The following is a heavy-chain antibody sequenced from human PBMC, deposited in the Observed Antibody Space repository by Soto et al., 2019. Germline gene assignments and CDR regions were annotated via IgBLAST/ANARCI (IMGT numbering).Heavy chain of an antibody. CDR3: ARGVGCDYGAVMYYFGMDV. V-gene: IGHV3-66*01. CDR1: GFSVTRNY. Sequence: EVQLVESGGALVQPGGSLRLSCEVSGFSVTRNYMSWVRQRPGKGLEWVSVIYSGTNTYYGDSVKGRFTISRDDSKNTLYLQMNTLRVEDTAVYFCARGVGCDYGAVMYYFGMDVWGQGTRVTVSP. D-gene: IGHD4-17*01. CDR2: IYSGTNT. J-gene: IGHJ6*01.